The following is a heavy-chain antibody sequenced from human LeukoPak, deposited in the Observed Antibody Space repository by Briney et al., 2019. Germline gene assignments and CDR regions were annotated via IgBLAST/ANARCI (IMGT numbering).Heavy chain of an antibody. CDR1: GYTFTSYD. V-gene: IGHV1-8*01. CDR3: ARRMAGIYYYYYGMDV. CDR2: MNPNSGNT. J-gene: IGHJ6*02. Sequence: GASVKVSCKASGYTFTSYDINWVRQATGQGLEWMGWMNPNSGNTGCAQKFQGRVTMTRNTSISTAYMELSSLRSEDTAVYYCARRMAGIYYYYYGMDVWGQGTTVTVSS. D-gene: IGHD1-14*01.